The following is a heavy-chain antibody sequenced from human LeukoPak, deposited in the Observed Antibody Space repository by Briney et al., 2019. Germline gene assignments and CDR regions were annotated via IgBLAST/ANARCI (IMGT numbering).Heavy chain of an antibody. J-gene: IGHJ4*02. Sequence: SVKVSCKASGGTFSSDAISWVRQAPGQGLEWMGGIIPIFGTANYAQKFQGRVTITADESTSTAYMELSSLRSEDTAVYYCARGGYDILTGYYSIWGQGTLVTISS. D-gene: IGHD3-9*01. CDR3: ARGGYDILTGYYSI. CDR2: IIPIFGTA. CDR1: GGTFSSDA. V-gene: IGHV1-69*13.